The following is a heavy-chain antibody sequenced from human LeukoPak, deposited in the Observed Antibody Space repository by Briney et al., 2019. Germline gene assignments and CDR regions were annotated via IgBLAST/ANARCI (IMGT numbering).Heavy chain of an antibody. V-gene: IGHV3-23*01. CDR3: AKAYCSSTSCYTDYSYGMDV. D-gene: IGHD2-2*02. J-gene: IGHJ6*02. CDR2: LSGSGGST. Sequence: PGGSLRLSCAASGFTFRSYVMNWVRQTPGKGLEWVSALSGSGGSTNYAGSVTGRFIISRDNSENTLYLQMNSLRAEDTAVYYCAKAYCSSTSCYTDYSYGMDVWGQGTTVTVSS. CDR1: GFTFRSYV.